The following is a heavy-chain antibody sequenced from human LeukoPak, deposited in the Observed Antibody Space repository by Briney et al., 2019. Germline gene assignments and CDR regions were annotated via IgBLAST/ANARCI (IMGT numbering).Heavy chain of an antibody. J-gene: IGHJ3*02. D-gene: IGHD2-2*01. Sequence: GGSLRLSCAASGFTFSSYWMSWVRQAPGKGLEWVANMRGDGSRLYYMDSVKGRFTISRDNAKNSLYLQMSDLRAEDTSVYYCARDYNYCSSGKCYDAFDIWGQGTMVTLSS. V-gene: IGHV3-7*01. CDR1: GFTFSSYW. CDR2: MRGDGSRL. CDR3: ARDYNYCSSGKCYDAFDI.